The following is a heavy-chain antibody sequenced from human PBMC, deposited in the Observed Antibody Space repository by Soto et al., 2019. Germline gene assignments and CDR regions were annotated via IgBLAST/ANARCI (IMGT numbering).Heavy chain of an antibody. CDR2: IIPIFGTA. J-gene: IGHJ5*02. V-gene: IGHV1-69*12. Sequence: QVQLVQSGAEVKKPGSSVKVSCTASGGTFGSYDISWVRQAPGQGLEWMGGIIPIFGTANYAQKFQGRVTITADESTSTAYMELSSLRSEDTAVYYCASLRYSSGWYGHNWFDLWGQGTLVTVSS. CDR1: GGTFGSYD. CDR3: ASLRYSSGWYGHNWFDL. D-gene: IGHD6-19*01.